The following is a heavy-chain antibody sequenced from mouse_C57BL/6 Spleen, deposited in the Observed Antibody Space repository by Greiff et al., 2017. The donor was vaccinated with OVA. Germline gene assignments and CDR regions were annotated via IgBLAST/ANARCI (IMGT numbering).Heavy chain of an antibody. Sequence: QVQLQQPGAELVKPGASVKLSCKASGYTFTSYWMHWVKQSPGQGLEWIGMIHPNSGSTNYNEKFKSKATLTVDKSSSTAYMQLSSLTSEDSAVYYCARRGYYDYDYWGQGTTLTVSS. V-gene: IGHV1-64*01. CDR1: GYTFTSYW. CDR2: IHPNSGST. J-gene: IGHJ2*01. D-gene: IGHD2-4*01. CDR3: ARRGYYDYDY.